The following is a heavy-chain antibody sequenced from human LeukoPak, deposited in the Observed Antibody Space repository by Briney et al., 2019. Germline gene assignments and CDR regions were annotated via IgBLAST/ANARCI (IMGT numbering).Heavy chain of an antibody. J-gene: IGHJ4*02. CDR1: GFTVSSNY. CDR2: IYSGGST. CDR3: AKTTVGGSQGYYFDY. Sequence: GGSLRLSCAASGFTVSSNYMSWVRQAPGKGLEWVSVIYSGGSTYYADSVKGRFTISRDDSKITLFLQMNSLRAEDTAVYYCAKTTVGGSQGYYFDYWGQGTLVTVSS. V-gene: IGHV3-53*01. D-gene: IGHD1-26*01.